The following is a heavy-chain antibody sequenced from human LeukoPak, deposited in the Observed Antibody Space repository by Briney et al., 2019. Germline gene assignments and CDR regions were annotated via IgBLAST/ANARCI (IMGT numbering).Heavy chain of an antibody. D-gene: IGHD4-17*01. CDR3: AKDGTTVTTAWVDY. V-gene: IGHV3-48*01. CDR1: GFTFSNYT. J-gene: IGHJ4*02. CDR2: ISSSSSAI. Sequence: GGSLRLSCAASGFTFSNYTMNWVRQAPGKGLEWVSYISSSSSAIFYADSVKGRFTISRDNAKNSLYLQMNSLRAEDTAVYYCAKDGTTVTTAWVDYWGQGTLVTVSS.